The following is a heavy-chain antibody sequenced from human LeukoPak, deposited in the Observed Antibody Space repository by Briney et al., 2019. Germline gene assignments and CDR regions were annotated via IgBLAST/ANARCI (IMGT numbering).Heavy chain of an antibody. CDR3: ARNIAADDAFDI. D-gene: IGHD6-13*01. Sequence: ASVKVSCKAPGYTFTSYGTSWVRQAPGQGLEWMGWISAYNGNTNYAQKLQGRVTMTTDTSTSTAYMELRSLRSDDTAVYYCARNIAADDAFDIWGQGTMVTASS. V-gene: IGHV1-18*01. CDR1: GYTFTSYG. CDR2: ISAYNGNT. J-gene: IGHJ3*02.